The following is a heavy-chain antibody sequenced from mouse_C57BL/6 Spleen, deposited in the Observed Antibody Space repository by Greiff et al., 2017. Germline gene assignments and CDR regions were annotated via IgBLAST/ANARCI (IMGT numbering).Heavy chain of an antibody. CDR1: GFTFNDYY. Sequence: EVKLVESGAELVKPGASVKLSCTASGFTFNDYYMHWVKQRPAQGLEWIGRIDPEAGDPKYAQNFSGKATLTADTSASTAYMQLSSLTSEDTAVYYCARSGVLLRSYGYFDVWGTGTTVTVSS. J-gene: IGHJ1*03. CDR3: ARSGVLLRSYGYFDV. D-gene: IGHD1-1*01. CDR2: IDPEAGDP. V-gene: IGHV14-2*01.